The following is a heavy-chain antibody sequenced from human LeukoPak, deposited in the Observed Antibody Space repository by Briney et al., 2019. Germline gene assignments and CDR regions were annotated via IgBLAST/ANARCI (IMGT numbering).Heavy chain of an antibody. CDR3: AKDDDGDYVNYFDY. Sequence: GGSLRLSCAASGFTFSNTWMSWVRQAPGKGLEWVAVISYDGSNKYYADSVKGRFTISRDNSKNTLYLQMNSLRAEDTAVYYCAKDDDGDYVNYFDYWGQGTLVTVSS. D-gene: IGHD4-17*01. V-gene: IGHV3-30*18. CDR1: GFTFSNTW. CDR2: ISYDGSNK. J-gene: IGHJ4*02.